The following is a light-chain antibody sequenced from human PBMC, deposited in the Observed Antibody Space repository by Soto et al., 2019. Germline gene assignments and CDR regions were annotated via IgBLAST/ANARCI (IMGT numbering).Light chain of an antibody. CDR2: NAS. CDR1: QSVSYY. Sequence: DIQMTQSPSTLSASVGDRVTITCRASQSVSYYLAWYQKKPGKAPKVLIWNASSLQRGVPSRFSGSGSGTEFTLTISSLQPYDFATYYCQQYNRFSTWTFGQGTKVEIK. V-gene: IGKV1-5*01. J-gene: IGKJ1*01. CDR3: QQYNRFSTWT.